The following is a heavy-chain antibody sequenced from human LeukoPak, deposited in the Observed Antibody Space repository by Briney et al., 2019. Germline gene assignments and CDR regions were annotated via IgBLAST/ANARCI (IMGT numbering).Heavy chain of an antibody. CDR2: INPSDRST. D-gene: IGHD2-8*01. CDR3: ARDNYCTNGVCLYYFDY. CDR1: GYTFTSHY. J-gene: IGHJ4*02. Sequence: ASVKVSCKTSGYTFTSHYLHWVRQAPGQGLEWMGIINPSDRSTDYAQKFRGRMSVTRDTSTSTVYMELSSLRSEDTAVYYCARDNYCTNGVCLYYFDYWGQGTLVTVSS. V-gene: IGHV1-46*01.